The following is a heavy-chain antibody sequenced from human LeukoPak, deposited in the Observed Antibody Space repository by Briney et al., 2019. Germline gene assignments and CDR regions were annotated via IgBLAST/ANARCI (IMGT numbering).Heavy chain of an antibody. CDR1: GGSFSGNY. Sequence: PSETLSLTCAVYGGSFSGNYWSWIRQPPGKGLEWIGEINHSGSTNYNPSLKSRVTISVDTSKNQFSLKLSSVTAADTAVYYCARRTVATRLRYSYGMDVWGQGTTVTVSS. CDR2: INHSGST. CDR3: ARRTVATRLRYSYGMDV. V-gene: IGHV4-34*01. D-gene: IGHD3-9*01. J-gene: IGHJ6*02.